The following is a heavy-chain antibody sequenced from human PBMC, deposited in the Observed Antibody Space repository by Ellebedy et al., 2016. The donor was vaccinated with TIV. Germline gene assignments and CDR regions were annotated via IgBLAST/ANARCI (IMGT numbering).Heavy chain of an antibody. CDR3: ARRGSYGDYAVQINNWFDS. D-gene: IGHD4-17*01. CDR1: GFTFRSYW. V-gene: IGHV3-7*01. J-gene: IGHJ5*01. CDR2: IYQDGSQK. Sequence: GESLKISCAASGFTFRSYWMGWVRQAPGKGLEWVANIYQDGSQKYYVDSVKGRFTISRDNAKNSLYLQMNSLKVEDTVVYYCARRGSYGDYAVQINNWFDSWGQGTLVTVFS.